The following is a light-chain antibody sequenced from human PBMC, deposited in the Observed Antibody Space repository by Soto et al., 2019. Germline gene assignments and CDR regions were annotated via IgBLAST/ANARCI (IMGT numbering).Light chain of an antibody. CDR3: SSYTSSSTPLYV. V-gene: IGLV2-14*01. CDR1: SSDVGGYNY. CDR2: DVS. J-gene: IGLJ1*01. Sequence: QCVLTQPASVSGSPGQSITISCTGTSSDVGGYNYVSWYQQHPGKAPKLMIYDVSNRPSGVSNRFSGSKSGNTASLTISGLQAEDEADYYCSSYTSSSTPLYVFGTGTEVTVL.